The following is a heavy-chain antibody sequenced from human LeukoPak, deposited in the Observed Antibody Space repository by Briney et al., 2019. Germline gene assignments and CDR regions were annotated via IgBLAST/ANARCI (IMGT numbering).Heavy chain of an antibody. CDR1: GFTFSSYA. Sequence: GGSLRLSCAASGFTFSSYAMSWVRQAPGKGLEWVAVISYDGSNKYYADSVKGRFTISRDNSKNTLYLQMNSLRAEDTAVYYCASVWNSYGHDYWGQGTLVTVSS. J-gene: IGHJ4*02. V-gene: IGHV3-30*04. CDR3: ASVWNSYGHDY. CDR2: ISYDGSNK. D-gene: IGHD5-18*01.